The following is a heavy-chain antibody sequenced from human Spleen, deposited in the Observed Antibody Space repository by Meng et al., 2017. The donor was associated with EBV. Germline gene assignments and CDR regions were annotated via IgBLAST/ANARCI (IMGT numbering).Heavy chain of an antibody. CDR2: VHYTGST. CDR1: GASVSSFYY. D-gene: IGHD3/OR15-3a*01. V-gene: IGHV4-39*01. J-gene: IGHJ5*02. CDR3: ARPFPSWQSPRLDPFGA. Sequence: QLELPEPGPGKGKPSETLSLTGPVPGASVSSFYYWGWIRQPPGRGLEWIGSVHYTGSTYYSPSPKSRVTVTVAPSKNQFSLRLPSVTAEDSAVYYCARPFPSWQSPRLDPFGAWGQGTLVTVSS.